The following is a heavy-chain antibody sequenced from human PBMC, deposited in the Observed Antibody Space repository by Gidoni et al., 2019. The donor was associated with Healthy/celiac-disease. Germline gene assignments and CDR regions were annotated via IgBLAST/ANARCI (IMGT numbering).Heavy chain of an antibody. CDR3: ARTVRGVVDY. CDR1: GCSISRGSYY. D-gene: IGHD3-10*01. CDR2: IYTSGST. V-gene: IGHV4-61*02. J-gene: IGHJ4*02. Sequence: QVQLQESGPVLVKPSQTLSLPCTASGCSISRGSYYWSWIRQPAGKGLEWIGRIYTSGSTNYNPSLKSRVTISVDTSKNQFSLKLSSVTAADTAVYYCARTVRGVVDYWGQGTLVTVSS.